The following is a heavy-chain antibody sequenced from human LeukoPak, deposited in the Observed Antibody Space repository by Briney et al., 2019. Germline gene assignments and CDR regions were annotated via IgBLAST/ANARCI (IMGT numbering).Heavy chain of an antibody. V-gene: IGHV1-8*01. D-gene: IGHD4/OR15-4a*01. CDR3: ARAYGGNRRAYYYYMDV. CDR1: GYTFTSYD. J-gene: IGHJ6*03. Sequence: ASVKVSCKASGYTFTSYDINWVRQATGQGPEWMGWMNPNSGNTGYAQKFQGRVTMTRNTSISTAYMELSSLRSEDTAVYYCARAYGGNRRAYYYYMDVWGKGTTVTVSS. CDR2: MNPNSGNT.